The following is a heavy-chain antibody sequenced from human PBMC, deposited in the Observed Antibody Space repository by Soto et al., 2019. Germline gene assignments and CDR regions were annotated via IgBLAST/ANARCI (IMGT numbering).Heavy chain of an antibody. D-gene: IGHD2-21*02. Sequence: EVQLVESGGGLVKPGGSLRLSCAASGFTFSSYSMNWVRQAPGKGLEWVSSISSSSSYIYYADSVKCRFTISRDNAKNSLYLQMNSLRAEDTAVYYCAREYCGGDCYRPYYGMDVWGQGTTVTVSS. CDR2: ISSSSSYI. V-gene: IGHV3-21*01. CDR1: GFTFSSYS. CDR3: AREYCGGDCYRPYYGMDV. J-gene: IGHJ6*02.